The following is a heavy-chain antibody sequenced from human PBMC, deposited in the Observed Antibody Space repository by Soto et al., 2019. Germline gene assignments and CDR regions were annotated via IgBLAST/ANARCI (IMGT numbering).Heavy chain of an antibody. CDR2: ISAYNGNT. V-gene: IGHV1-18*01. D-gene: IGHD3-10*01. Sequence: ASAKVSCKACGYTFTSYGISWVPQAPGQGLEWMGWISAYNGNTSYAQKFQGRVTMTTDTATSTAYMELRSLRSDDTAVYYCARVFLLWSFDYWGQGTLVTVSS. CDR3: ARVFLLWSFDY. CDR1: GYTFTSYG. J-gene: IGHJ4*02.